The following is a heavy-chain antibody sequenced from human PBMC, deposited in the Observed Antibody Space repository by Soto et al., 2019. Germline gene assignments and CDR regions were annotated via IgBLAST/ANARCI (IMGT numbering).Heavy chain of an antibody. D-gene: IGHD6-13*01. CDR1: GGSISSYY. CDR3: ARLYSSSPYYFDY. Sequence: PSETLSLTCTVSGGSISSYYWSWIRQAPGKGLEWIGYIYYSGSTNYKSSLKSRVTISVDTSKNQFSLKLNSLTAADTAVYYCARLYSSSPYYFDYWGQGTLVTVSS. V-gene: IGHV4-59*08. J-gene: IGHJ4*02. CDR2: IYYSGST.